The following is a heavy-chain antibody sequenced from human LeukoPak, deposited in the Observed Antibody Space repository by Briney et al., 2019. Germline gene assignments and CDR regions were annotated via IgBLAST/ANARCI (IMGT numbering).Heavy chain of an antibody. Sequence: ASVKVSCKASGYTFTGYYMHWVRQAPGQGLEWMGWINPNSGGTNYAQKFQGRVTMTRDTSISTAYMELSRLRSDDTAVYYCARGYCSSTSCYEGYYFDYWGQGTLVTVSS. CDR1: GYTFTGYY. D-gene: IGHD2-2*01. V-gene: IGHV1-2*02. CDR3: ARGYCSSTSCYEGYYFDY. CDR2: INPNSGGT. J-gene: IGHJ4*02.